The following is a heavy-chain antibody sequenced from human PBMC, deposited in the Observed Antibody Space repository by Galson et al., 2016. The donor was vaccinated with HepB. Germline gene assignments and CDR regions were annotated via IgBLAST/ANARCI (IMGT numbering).Heavy chain of an antibody. Sequence: SETLSLTCTVSGASISGYYLSWIRQPPGKGLEWIGYIYHSGRTNYNPSLKSRVTISVDTSKNQFSLKLRSVTAADTAVYYCARDDSGGWYGFQYGMDVWGQGTTVTVSS. V-gene: IGHV4-59*01. J-gene: IGHJ6*02. CDR3: ARDDSGGWYGFQYGMDV. CDR2: IYHSGRT. D-gene: IGHD6-19*01. CDR1: GASISGYY.